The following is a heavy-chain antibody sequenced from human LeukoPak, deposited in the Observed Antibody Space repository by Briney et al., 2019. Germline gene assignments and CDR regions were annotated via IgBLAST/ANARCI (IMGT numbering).Heavy chain of an antibody. CDR1: GGTFSSYA. Sequence: SVKLSCKASGGTFSSYAISWVRHAPGQRLEWMGRIIPILCIANYAQKFQGRVTITADKSTSTAYMELSSLRSEDTAVYYCASILGPLRNPAGYSGYDLWYGMDVWGQGTTVTVSS. CDR3: ASILGPLRNPAGYSGYDLWYGMDV. CDR2: IIPILCIA. J-gene: IGHJ6*02. V-gene: IGHV1-69*04. D-gene: IGHD5-12*01.